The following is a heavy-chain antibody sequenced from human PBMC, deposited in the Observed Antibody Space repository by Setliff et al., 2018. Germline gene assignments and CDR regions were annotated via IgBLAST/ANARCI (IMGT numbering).Heavy chain of an antibody. CDR2: ISPYNGNT. V-gene: IGHV1-18*01. CDR1: GYTFTDYG. CDR3: SRLVRYCTRTSCQRLSGDDY. D-gene: IGHD2-2*01. Sequence: ASVKVSCKASGYTFTDYGVSWVRQAPGQGLEWVGWISPYNGNTYYAPKFQDRIIMTTDTSTTTAYMELKSLRSDDTAIYYCSRLVRYCTRTSCQRLSGDDYWGQGALVTVSS. J-gene: IGHJ4*02.